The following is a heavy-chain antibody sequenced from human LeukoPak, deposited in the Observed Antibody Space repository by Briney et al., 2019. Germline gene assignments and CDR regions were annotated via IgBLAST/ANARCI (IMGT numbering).Heavy chain of an antibody. D-gene: IGHD6-19*01. CDR1: GGSISSCSYY. V-gene: IGHV4-39*06. Sequence: PSETLSLTCTVSGGSISSCSYYWRWIRQPLGQGLEWIVSINYTASTYYNPSLRSRVTILVDTSKNQLTLNLSSLTAADAAVYYCASGGQARIAVADGGFDYWGQGTLVTVSS. CDR2: INYTAST. J-gene: IGHJ4*02. CDR3: ASGGQARIAVADGGFDY.